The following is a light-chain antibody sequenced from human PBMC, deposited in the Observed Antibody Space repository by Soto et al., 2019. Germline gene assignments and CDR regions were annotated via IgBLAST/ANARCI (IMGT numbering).Light chain of an antibody. CDR2: DAS. V-gene: IGKV1-5*01. CDR1: QSISTW. CDR3: QQYSTYPWT. Sequence: DIQLTQSPSTLSASVGDRVSITCRASQSISTWLAWYQQKPGKAPKLLIFDASSLESRVSSRFSGRGSGTQFNHTISSLQPDDFATYYCQQYSTYPWTFGQGAKVEFK. J-gene: IGKJ1*01.